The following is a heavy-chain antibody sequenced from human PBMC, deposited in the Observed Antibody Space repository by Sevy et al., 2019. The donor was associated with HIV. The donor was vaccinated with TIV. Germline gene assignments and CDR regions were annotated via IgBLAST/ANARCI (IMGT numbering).Heavy chain of an antibody. CDR1: GFRFRDYR. CDR2: ITSSSNTI. V-gene: IGHV3-48*02. J-gene: IGHJ5*02. D-gene: IGHD3-10*01. Sequence: GGSLRLSCAASGFRFRDYRMNWVRQAPGKGLEWVSYITSSSNTINYADSVKGRFTISRDNGRNSLYVQINSLRHEDTAVYYCARDRGRGEVALDLWGQGTLVTVSS. CDR3: ARDRGRGEVALDL.